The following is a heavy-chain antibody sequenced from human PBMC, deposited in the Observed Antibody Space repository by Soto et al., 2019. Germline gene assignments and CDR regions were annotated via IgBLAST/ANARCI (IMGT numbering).Heavy chain of an antibody. CDR3: AGSGYYPRYYYYGMDV. Sequence: SVKVSCKASGYTFTSYYMQWVRQARGQRLEWIGWIVVGSGNTNYAQKFQERVTITRDMSTSTAYMELSSLRSEDTAVYYCAGSGYYPRYYYYGMDVWGQGTTVTVSS. J-gene: IGHJ6*02. CDR1: GYTFTSYY. CDR2: IVVGSGNT. V-gene: IGHV1-58*02. D-gene: IGHD3-3*01.